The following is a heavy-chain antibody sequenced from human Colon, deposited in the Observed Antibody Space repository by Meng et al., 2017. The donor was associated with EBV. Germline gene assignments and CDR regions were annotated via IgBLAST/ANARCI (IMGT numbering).Heavy chain of an antibody. CDR3: AYCSGGSCFEGVFDY. D-gene: IGHD2-15*01. V-gene: IGHV4-39*07. CDR2: RYYTGRN. Sequence: QRHLQESGPGLVKPSETLAINCTVSGGSITNSNSYGGWIRQSPGKGLEWIGNRYYTGRNAYNPSLNSRITMSIDTSKRYFSLNLSSVTAADTAVYYCAYCSGGSCFEGVFDYWGQGSLVTVSS. CDR1: GGSITNSNSY. J-gene: IGHJ4*02.